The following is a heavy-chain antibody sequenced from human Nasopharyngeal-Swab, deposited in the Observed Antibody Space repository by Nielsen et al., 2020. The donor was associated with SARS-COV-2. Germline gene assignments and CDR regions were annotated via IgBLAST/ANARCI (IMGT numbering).Heavy chain of an antibody. V-gene: IGHV3-9*01. Sequence: PGKGLERVSGISWNSGSTGYADSVKGRFTISRDNAKNSLYLQMNGLRAEDTALYYCAKDNNPYYYDSSGYAFDIWGQGTMVTVSS. CDR2: ISWNSGST. D-gene: IGHD3-22*01. CDR3: AKDNNPYYYDSSGYAFDI. J-gene: IGHJ3*02.